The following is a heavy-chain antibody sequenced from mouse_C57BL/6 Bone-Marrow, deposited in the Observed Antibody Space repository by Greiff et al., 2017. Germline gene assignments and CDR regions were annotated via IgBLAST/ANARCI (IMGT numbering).Heavy chain of an antibody. CDR1: GFTFSSYA. Sequence: EVQRVESGEGLVKPGGSLKLSCAASGFTFSSYAMSWVRQTPEKRLEWVAYISSGGDYIYYADTVKGRFTISRDNARNTLYLQMSSLKSEDTAMYYCTRGYYGSSYFYYFDYWGQGTTLTVSS. D-gene: IGHD1-1*01. CDR3: TRGYYGSSYFYYFDY. J-gene: IGHJ2*01. V-gene: IGHV5-9-1*02. CDR2: ISSGGDYI.